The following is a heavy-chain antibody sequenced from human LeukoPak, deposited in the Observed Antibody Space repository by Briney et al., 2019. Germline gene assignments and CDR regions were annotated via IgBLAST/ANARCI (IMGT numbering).Heavy chain of an antibody. V-gene: IGHV1-69*01. D-gene: IGHD7-27*01. Sequence: SVKVSCKASGGTFSSYAISWVRQAPGQGLEWMGGIIPIFGTANYAQKFQGRVTITADESTSTAYMELSSLGSEDTAVYYCARVGDWGLYFDYWGQGTLVTVSS. CDR2: IIPIFGTA. CDR3: ARVGDWGLYFDY. CDR1: GGTFSSYA. J-gene: IGHJ4*02.